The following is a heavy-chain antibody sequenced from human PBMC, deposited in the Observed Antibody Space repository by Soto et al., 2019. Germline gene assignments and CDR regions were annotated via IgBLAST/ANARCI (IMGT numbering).Heavy chain of an antibody. CDR1: GFTFSSYA. CDR2: ISGSGGST. D-gene: IGHD3-16*02. V-gene: IGHV3-23*01. Sequence: GGSLRLSCAASGFTFSSYAMSWVRQAPGKGLEWASAISGSGGSTYYADSVKGRFTISRDNSKNTLYLQMNSLRAEDTAVYYCAKGIEHYDYVWGSYRRKDYYYYGMDVWGQGTTVTVSS. J-gene: IGHJ6*02. CDR3: AKGIEHYDYVWGSYRRKDYYYYGMDV.